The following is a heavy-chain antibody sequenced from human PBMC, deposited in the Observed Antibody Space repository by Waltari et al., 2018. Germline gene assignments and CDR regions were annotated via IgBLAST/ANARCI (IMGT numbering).Heavy chain of an antibody. V-gene: IGHV1-24*01. CDR2: FEPEEGET. D-gene: IGHD6-19*01. CDR3: ATGGGGVAGTAWLDY. CDR1: GYTLTELS. J-gene: IGHJ4*02. Sequence: QVQLVQSGAEVKKPGASVKVSCKVSGYTLTELSMHWVRQAPGKGLEWMGGFEPEEGETSSAQRFQGRATMTQETSTDPTYMELSSRRSEDPAVYYCATGGGGVAGTAWLDYWGQGTLVTVSS.